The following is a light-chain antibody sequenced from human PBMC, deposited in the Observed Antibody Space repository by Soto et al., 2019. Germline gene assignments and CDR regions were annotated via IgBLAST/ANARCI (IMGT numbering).Light chain of an antibody. J-gene: IGLJ3*02. V-gene: IGLV1-44*01. CDR3: AAWDDSLTGL. Sequence: QSVLTQPPSVSGTPGQRVTISCSGSSSNIGSNTVNWYQQLPGTAPKLLIYTNDQRPLGVPARFSGSKSGTSASLAISGLQSEDEADYYCAAWDDSLTGLFGGGTKVNVL. CDR2: TND. CDR1: SSNIGSNT.